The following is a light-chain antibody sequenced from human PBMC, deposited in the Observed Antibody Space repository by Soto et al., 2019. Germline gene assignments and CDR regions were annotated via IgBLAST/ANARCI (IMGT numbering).Light chain of an antibody. J-gene: IGLJ2*01. CDR3: SSCAGRNNLV. CDR2: EVS. Sequence: QSALTQPPSASGSLGQSVTISCTGTLTDIGTYYYVSWYQQHPGKAPKLIIYEVSKRPSGVPDRFSGSKSGSTASLIVSGLQAEDEADYYCSSCAGRNNLVFGGGTKLTVL. V-gene: IGLV2-8*01. CDR1: LTDIGTYYY.